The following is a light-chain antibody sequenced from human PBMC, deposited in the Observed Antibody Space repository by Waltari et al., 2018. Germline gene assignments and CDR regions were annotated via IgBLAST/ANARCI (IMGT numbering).Light chain of an antibody. Sequence: EVVLTQSPGTLSLSPGERAALSCRASQSVSSDYLAWYQQKPGQAPRLLISVASNRATGIPDRFSGSGSGTDCTLTISRLEPEDFAVYYCQQHGSSPYTFGQGTKLEIK. J-gene: IGKJ2*01. CDR2: VAS. V-gene: IGKV3-20*01. CDR3: QQHGSSPYT. CDR1: QSVSSDY.